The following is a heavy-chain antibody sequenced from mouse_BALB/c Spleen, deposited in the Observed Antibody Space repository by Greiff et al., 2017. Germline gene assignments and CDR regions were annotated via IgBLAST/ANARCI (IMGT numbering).Heavy chain of an antibody. CDR3: ARVYGNYRYYYAMDY. CDR1: GYTFTDYA. Sequence: VQLQQSGAELVRPGVSVKISCKGSGYTFTDYAMHWVKQSHAKSLEWIGVISTYYGDASYNQKFKGKATMTVDKSSSTAYMELARLTSEDSAIYYCARVYGNYRYYYAMDYWGQGTSVTVSS. CDR2: ISTYYGDA. V-gene: IGHV1S137*01. J-gene: IGHJ4*01. D-gene: IGHD2-1*01.